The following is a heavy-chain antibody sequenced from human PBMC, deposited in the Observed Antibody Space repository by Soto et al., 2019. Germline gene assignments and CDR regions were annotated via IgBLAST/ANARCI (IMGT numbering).Heavy chain of an antibody. CDR3: GRGPSPRAPAGGTPYYYSLGV. J-gene: IGHJ6*03. CDR1: GYDFTAYD. CDR2: MNPINGAA. Sequence: ASVKVSCKASGYDFTAYDINWVRQASGQGLEWMGWMNPINGAAGSARRFQGRVSMTRNTATGTAYLELTSLRSDDTAVYYCGRGPSPRAPAGGTPYYYSLGVCRQLHTVT. V-gene: IGHV1-8*02. D-gene: IGHD6-13*01.